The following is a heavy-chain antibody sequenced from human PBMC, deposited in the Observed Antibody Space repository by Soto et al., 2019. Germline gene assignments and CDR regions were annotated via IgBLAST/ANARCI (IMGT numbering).Heavy chain of an antibody. J-gene: IGHJ6*02. V-gene: IGHV3-13*05. CDR2: IGAADDP. CDR3: ARAYSGRLPRRADYYFAMDV. Sequence: EVQLVESGGGVVQPGESLRLSCAASGFTFSAYDMHWVRQTTGKGLEWVSAIGAADDPYYLGSVKGRFTISRENATNSLYLQMNSLRAEDTAVYYCARAYSGRLPRRADYYFAMDVWGQGTTVTVSS. D-gene: IGHD2-15*01. CDR1: GFTFSAYD.